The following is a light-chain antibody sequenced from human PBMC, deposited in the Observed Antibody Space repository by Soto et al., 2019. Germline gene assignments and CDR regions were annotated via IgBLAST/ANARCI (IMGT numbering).Light chain of an antibody. CDR2: EVS. J-gene: IGLJ1*01. CDR1: SSDVGGYNY. CDR3: SSYTSSSTLEV. V-gene: IGLV2-14*01. Sequence: QSAPTQPASVSGSPGQSITISCTGTSSDVGGYNYVSWYQQHPGKAPKLMIYEVSNRPSGVSNRFSGSKSGNTASLTISGLQAEDEADYYCSSYTSSSTLEVFGTGTKLTVL.